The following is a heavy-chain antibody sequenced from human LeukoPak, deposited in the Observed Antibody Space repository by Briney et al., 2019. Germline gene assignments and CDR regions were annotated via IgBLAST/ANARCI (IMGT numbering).Heavy chain of an antibody. CDR3: ARDIVVVPAATDYYYYMDV. D-gene: IGHD2-2*01. V-gene: IGHV4-59*01. CDR2: IYYSGST. Sequence: PSETLSLTCTVSGGSISSYYWSWIRQPPGKGLEWIGYIYYSGSTNYNPPLKSRVTISVDTSKNQFSLKLSSVTAADTAVYYCARDIVVVPAATDYYYYMDVWGKGTTVTVSS. CDR1: GGSISSYY. J-gene: IGHJ6*03.